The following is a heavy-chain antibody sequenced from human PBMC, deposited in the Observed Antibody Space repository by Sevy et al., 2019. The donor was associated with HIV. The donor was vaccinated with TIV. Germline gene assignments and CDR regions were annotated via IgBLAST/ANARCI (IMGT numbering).Heavy chain of an antibody. J-gene: IGHJ6*02. Sequence: GGSLGLSCAASEFTFSRYAMSWVRQAPGKGLEWVSAISGSGGSTYYADSVKGRFTISRDNSKNTLYLQMNSLRAEDTAVYYCAKGDTNYYGMDVWGLGTTVTVSS. CDR1: EFTFSRYA. CDR2: ISGSGGST. CDR3: AKGDTNYYGMDV. V-gene: IGHV3-23*01.